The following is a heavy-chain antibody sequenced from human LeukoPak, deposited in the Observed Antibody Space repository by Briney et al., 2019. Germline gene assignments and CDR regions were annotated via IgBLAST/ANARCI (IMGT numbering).Heavy chain of an antibody. CDR3: ARAVTYYYDSSRWSPSRDDAFDI. J-gene: IGHJ3*02. CDR1: GGSISSSSYY. V-gene: IGHV4-39*07. Sequence: SETLSLTCTVSGGSISSSSYYWGWIRQPPGKGLEWIGSIYYSGSTYYNPSLRSRVTISVDTSKNQFSLKLSSVTAADTAVYYCARAVTYYYDSSRWSPSRDDAFDIWGQGTMVTVSS. D-gene: IGHD3-22*01. CDR2: IYYSGST.